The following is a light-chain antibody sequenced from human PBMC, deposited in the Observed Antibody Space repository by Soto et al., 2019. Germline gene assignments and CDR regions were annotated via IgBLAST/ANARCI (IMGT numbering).Light chain of an antibody. CDR1: NIGSKS. J-gene: IGLJ3*02. Sequence: SYVVTQPHSVSVAPGQTAKITCGGNNIGSKSVHWYQQRPGQAPVLVIYDDSDRPSGIPDRFSGSNSGNTATVTISSVEAGDEADYYCQVWDNVSDHGVFGGGTKPTVL. CDR2: DDS. CDR3: QVWDNVSDHGV. V-gene: IGLV3-21*02.